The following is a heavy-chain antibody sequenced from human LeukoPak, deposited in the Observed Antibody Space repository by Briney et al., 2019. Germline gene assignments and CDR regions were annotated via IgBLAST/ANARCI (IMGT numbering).Heavy chain of an antibody. D-gene: IGHD3-22*01. CDR3: TTGPWYYYDRKTFDI. J-gene: IGHJ3*02. Sequence: GGSLRLSCAASGFTFSNAWMSWVRQARGRGLEWVGRIKSKTDGGTTDYAAAVKGRFTISRDDSKNTLYLQMNSLKTEDTAVYCCTTGPWYYYDRKTFDIWGQGTMVTVSS. CDR1: GFTFSNAW. V-gene: IGHV3-15*01. CDR2: IKSKTDGGTT.